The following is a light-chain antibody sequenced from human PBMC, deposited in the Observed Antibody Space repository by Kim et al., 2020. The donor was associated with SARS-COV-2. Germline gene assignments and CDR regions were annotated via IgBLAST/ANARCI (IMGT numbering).Light chain of an antibody. CDR3: SALDSSLTHVV. CDR1: SNIVGNQG. Sequence: QTAKPTYTGNSNIVGNQGAAWLEQHQGHPPKLLSYRNNNRPSGISERFSASRSGNTASLTITGLQPEDEADYHCSALDSSLTHVVFGGGTQLTVL. CDR2: RNN. J-gene: IGLJ2*01. V-gene: IGLV10-54*02.